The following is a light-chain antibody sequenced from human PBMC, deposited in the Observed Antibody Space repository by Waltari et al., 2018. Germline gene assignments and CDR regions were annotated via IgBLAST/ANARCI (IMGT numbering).Light chain of an antibody. Sequence: QSALTQPAPVSGSPGHPIPLPCTGPSSHVGRYTLVPWYQPHPGKVPKLISYEHTKRPAGVSDRFSGSKSGNTASLTISGLQAEDEADYHCCAHAGSGIWVFGGGTKLTVL. CDR1: SSHVGRYTL. CDR3: CAHAGSGIWV. J-gene: IGLJ3*02. CDR2: EHT. V-gene: IGLV2-23*01.